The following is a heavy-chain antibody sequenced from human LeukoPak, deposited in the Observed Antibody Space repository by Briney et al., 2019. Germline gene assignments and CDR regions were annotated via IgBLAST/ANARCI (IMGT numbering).Heavy chain of an antibody. CDR3: ARAAYNSSPDY. D-gene: IGHD6-6*01. J-gene: IGHJ4*02. CDR1: GFTFSDYW. CDR2: IDGDGSST. Sequence: PGGSLRLSCAASGFTFSDYWMIWVCQAPGKGLVWVSHIDGDGSSTTYADSVKGRFTISRDNAKNTLYLQLRSLRGEDTAVYYCARAAYNSSPDYWGQGTLVTVSS. V-gene: IGHV3-74*01.